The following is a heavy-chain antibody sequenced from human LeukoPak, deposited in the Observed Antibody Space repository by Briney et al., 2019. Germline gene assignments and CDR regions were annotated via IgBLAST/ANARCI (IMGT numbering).Heavy chain of an antibody. V-gene: IGHV3-7*01. D-gene: IGHD1-20*01. CDR2: IKQDGSEK. CDR3: ARDPVSWYNWNLSFDY. J-gene: IGHJ4*02. CDR1: GFTFSSYE. Sequence: GGSLRLSCAASGFTFSSYEMSWVRHAPGKWLEWVANIKQDGSEKYYADSVKGRFTISRDNAKNSLYLQMNSLRAEDTAVYYCARDPVSWYNWNLSFDYWGQGTLVTVSS.